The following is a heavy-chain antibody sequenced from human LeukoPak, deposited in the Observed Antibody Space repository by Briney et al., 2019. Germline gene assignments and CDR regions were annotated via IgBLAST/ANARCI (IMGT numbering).Heavy chain of an antibody. J-gene: IGHJ6*02. CDR3: ARVTTSTKYYSGMDI. CDR2: ISYDGNSK. Sequence: PGGSLRLSCAGSGFTFSTYVIHWVRQAPGKGLEWAALISYDGNSKYYADSVKGRFTISRDNSKNTVYLQMDSLRAEDTAVYYCARVTTSTKYYSGMDIWGQGTTVTVS. V-gene: IGHV3-30*03. D-gene: IGHD1-14*01. CDR1: GFTFSTYV.